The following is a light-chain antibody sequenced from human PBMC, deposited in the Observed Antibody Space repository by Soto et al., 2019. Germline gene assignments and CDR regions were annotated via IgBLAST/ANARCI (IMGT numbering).Light chain of an antibody. CDR3: SSYAGSNNLDV. J-gene: IGLJ1*01. V-gene: IGLV2-8*01. CDR2: EVS. Sequence: SCTGTSSDVGGYNYVSWYQQHPGKAPKLMIYEVSKRPSGVPDRFSGSKSGNTASLTVSGLQAEDEADYYCSSYAGSNNLDVFGTGTKVTVL. CDR1: SSDVGGYNY.